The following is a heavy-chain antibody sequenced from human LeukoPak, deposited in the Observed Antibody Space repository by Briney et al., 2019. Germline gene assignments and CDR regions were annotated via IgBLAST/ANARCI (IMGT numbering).Heavy chain of an antibody. CDR3: ARHVGMRGRDY. CDR2: IYYSGST. Sequence: ETLSLTCTVSGGSISSSGYYWGWIRQPPGKGLEWIVSIYYSGSTYYNPSLKSRLTLYVDTSKNPYSLKLSSVPGADTAVYYCARHVGMRGRDYWGQGTLVTVPS. J-gene: IGHJ4*02. D-gene: IGHD1-26*01. V-gene: IGHV4-39*01. CDR1: GGSISSSGYY.